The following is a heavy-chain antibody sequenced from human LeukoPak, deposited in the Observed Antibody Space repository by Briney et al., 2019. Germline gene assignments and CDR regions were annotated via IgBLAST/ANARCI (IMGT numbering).Heavy chain of an antibody. CDR2: INHSGST. CDR3: ARGLRPSSYYYDSSGSIDY. D-gene: IGHD3-22*01. CDR1: GGSFSGYY. J-gene: IGHJ4*02. V-gene: IGHV4-34*01. Sequence: SETLSLTCAVYGGSFSGYYWSWIRQPPGKGLEWIGEINHSGSTNYNPSLKSRVTISVDASKNQFSLKLSSVTAADTAVYYCARGLRPSSYYYDSSGSIDYWGQGTLVTVSS.